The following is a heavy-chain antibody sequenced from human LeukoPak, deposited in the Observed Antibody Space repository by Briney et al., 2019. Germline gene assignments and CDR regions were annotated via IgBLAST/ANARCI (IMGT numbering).Heavy chain of an antibody. D-gene: IGHD1-1*01. CDR2: FHYSGTL. J-gene: IGHJ4*02. Sequence: SETLSLTCTVSDDSISTNSYYCNSSRQPPGKGLEWVASFHYSGTLYYSPSLNGRTYIFLYTSQRQFSLKLRSVNDSATAVHYCTRADDSYNLGNFWGQGTLVTVSS. CDR3: TRADDSYNLGNF. V-gene: IGHV4-39*01. CDR1: DDSISTNSYY.